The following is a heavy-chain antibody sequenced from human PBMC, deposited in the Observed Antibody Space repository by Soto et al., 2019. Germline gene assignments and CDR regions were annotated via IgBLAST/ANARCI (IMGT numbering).Heavy chain of an antibody. CDR1: GFTFSSYS. Sequence: TGGSLRLSCAASGFTFSSYSMNWVRQAPGKGLEWVSSISSSSSYIYYADSVKGRFTISRDNAKNSLYLQMNSLRAEDTAVYYCARDLEAVAGTEFDYWGQGTLVTVSS. D-gene: IGHD6-19*01. CDR3: ARDLEAVAGTEFDY. J-gene: IGHJ4*02. CDR2: ISSSSSYI. V-gene: IGHV3-21*01.